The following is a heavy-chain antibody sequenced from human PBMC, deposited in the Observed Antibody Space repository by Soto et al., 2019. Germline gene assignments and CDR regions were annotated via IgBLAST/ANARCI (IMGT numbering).Heavy chain of an antibody. CDR1: GFTFSSYG. CDR3: AKDAAGYYVSPPYYYYGMDV. CDR2: ISYDGSNK. J-gene: IGHJ6*02. D-gene: IGHD3-10*02. V-gene: IGHV3-30*18. Sequence: QVQLVESGGGVVQPGRSLRLSCAASGFTFSSYGMHWVRQAPGKGLEWVAVISYDGSNKYYADSVKGRFTISRDNYKNTLYLQMNNMRAEDTAVYYCAKDAAGYYVSPPYYYYGMDVWGQGSTVTVSS.